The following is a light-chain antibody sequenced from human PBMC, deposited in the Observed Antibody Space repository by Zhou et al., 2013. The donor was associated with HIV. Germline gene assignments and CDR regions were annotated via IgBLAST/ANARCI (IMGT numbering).Light chain of an antibody. J-gene: IGKJ4*01. CDR1: QSVSSY. Sequence: EIVMTQSPGTLSLSPGERATLSCRASQSVSSYLAWYQQKPGQAPRLLIYDASNRATGIPARFSGSGSGTDFILTISRLESEDFAVYYCQQYGGSPLVTFGGGTRVE. V-gene: IGKV3-20*01. CDR3: QQYGGSPLVT. CDR2: DAS.